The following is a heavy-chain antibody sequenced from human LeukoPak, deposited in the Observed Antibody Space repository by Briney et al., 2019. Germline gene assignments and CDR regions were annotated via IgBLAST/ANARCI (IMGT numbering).Heavy chain of an antibody. Sequence: PGGSLRLSCSASGFTFSSYAMHWVRQAPGKGLEYVSAISSNGGSTYYADAVKGRFSISRDNSKNALYLQMSSLRANVTAVDYCVKSVYGTMVRGVITSPLDYWGQGTLVTVSS. CDR2: ISSNGGST. D-gene: IGHD3-10*01. J-gene: IGHJ4*02. V-gene: IGHV3-64D*06. CDR3: VKSVYGTMVRGVITSPLDY. CDR1: GFTFSSYA.